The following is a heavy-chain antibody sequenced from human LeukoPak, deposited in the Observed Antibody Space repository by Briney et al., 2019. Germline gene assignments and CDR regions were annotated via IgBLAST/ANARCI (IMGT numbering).Heavy chain of an antibody. CDR2: ISGSGGST. J-gene: IGHJ4*02. CDR1: GFTFSSYA. CDR3: AKDYYNSSGYYYVGTDY. Sequence: GGSLRLSCAASGFTFSSYAMSWVRQAPGKGLEWVSAISGSGGSTYYADSVKGRFTISRDNSKNTLYLQMNSLRAEDTAVYYCAKDYYNSSGYYYVGTDYWGQGTLVTVSS. D-gene: IGHD3-22*01. V-gene: IGHV3-23*01.